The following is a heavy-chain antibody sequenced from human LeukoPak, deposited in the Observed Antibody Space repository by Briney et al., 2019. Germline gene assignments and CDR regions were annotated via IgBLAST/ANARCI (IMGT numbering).Heavy chain of an antibody. CDR2: INPSGGST. D-gene: IGHD3-3*01. J-gene: IGHJ4*02. V-gene: IGHV1-46*01. CDR1: GYTFTSYY. CDR3: AREHQSGYYYH. Sequence: ASVKVSCKASGYTFTSYYMNWVRQAPGQGLEWMGIINPSGGSTSYAQKFQGRVTMTRDTSTSTVYMELSSLRSEDTAVYYCAREHQSGYYYHWGQGTLVTVSS.